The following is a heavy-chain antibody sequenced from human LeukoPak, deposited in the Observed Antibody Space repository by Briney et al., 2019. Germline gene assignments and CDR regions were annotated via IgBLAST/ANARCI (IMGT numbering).Heavy chain of an antibody. D-gene: IGHD4-17*01. J-gene: IGHJ5*02. CDR1: GFTFTTYW. CDR3: AKDRISTVTTLTLSYNWFDP. V-gene: IGHV3-21*04. Sequence: GGSLRLSCAASGFTFTTYWMSWVRQPPGKGLEWVSYISGSSSYIYYADSVKGRFTISRDNAKNSLYLQMNSLRAEDTAVYYCAKDRISTVTTLTLSYNWFDPWGLGTLVTVSS. CDR2: ISGSSSYI.